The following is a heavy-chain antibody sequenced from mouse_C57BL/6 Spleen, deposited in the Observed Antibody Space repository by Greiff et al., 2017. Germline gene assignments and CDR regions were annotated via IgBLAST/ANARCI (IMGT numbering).Heavy chain of an antibody. V-gene: IGHV1-54*01. CDR3: ARGGYDDFLDY. Sequence: VQLQQSGAELVRPGTSVKVSCKASGYAFTNYLIEWVKQRPGQGLEWIGVINPRRGGTNYNQKFKGKATLTADTSSSTAYMQLSSLTSEDSAVYFCARGGYDDFLDYWGQGTSLTVSS. J-gene: IGHJ2*02. CDR2: INPRRGGT. CDR1: GYAFTNYL. D-gene: IGHD2-2*01.